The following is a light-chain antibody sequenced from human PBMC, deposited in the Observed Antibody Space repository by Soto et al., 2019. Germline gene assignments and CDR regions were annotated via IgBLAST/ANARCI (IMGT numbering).Light chain of an antibody. Sequence: QSVRTQPPSVSGAPGQRVTISCTGSSSNIGAGYDVHWYQQLPGTAPKLLIYGNSNRPSGVPDRFSGSKSGTSASLAITGLQAEDEADYYCQSYDSSLSGFFGTGTKVTVL. J-gene: IGLJ1*01. V-gene: IGLV1-40*01. CDR2: GNS. CDR1: SSNIGAGYD. CDR3: QSYDSSLSGF.